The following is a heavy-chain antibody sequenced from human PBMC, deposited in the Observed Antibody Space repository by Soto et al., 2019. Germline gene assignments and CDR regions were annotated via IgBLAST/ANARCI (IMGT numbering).Heavy chain of an antibody. Sequence: GGSLRLSCAASGFTFSSYDVHWVRQATGKGLEWVSAIGTAGDTYYPGSVKGRFTISRENAKNSLYLQMNSLRAEDTAVYYCARGVGGSWYRYYYGMDVWGQGTTVTVSS. CDR1: GFTFSSYD. D-gene: IGHD6-13*01. J-gene: IGHJ6*02. CDR2: IGTAGDT. CDR3: ARGVGGSWYRYYYGMDV. V-gene: IGHV3-13*01.